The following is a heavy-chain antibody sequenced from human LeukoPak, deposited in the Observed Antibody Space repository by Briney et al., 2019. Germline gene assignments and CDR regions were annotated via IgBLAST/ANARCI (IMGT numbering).Heavy chain of an antibody. D-gene: IGHD6-25*01. Sequence: GGSLRLSCAASGSTFSRYWMHWVPQAPGKGLVWVSRVKSDGSDTIYADSVKGRFTISRDNAKNTLYLPMDILRAEDTAVYYCTTGGGNYYYYWGQGTLVTVAS. CDR1: GSTFSRYW. V-gene: IGHV3-74*01. CDR3: TTGGGNYYYY. J-gene: IGHJ4*02. CDR2: VKSDGSDT.